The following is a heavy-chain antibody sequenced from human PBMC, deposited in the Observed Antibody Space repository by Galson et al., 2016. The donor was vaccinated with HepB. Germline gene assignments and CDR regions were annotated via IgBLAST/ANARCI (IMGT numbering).Heavy chain of an antibody. J-gene: IGHJ5*02. CDR2: IAGVGTTT. Sequence: RIAGVGTTTTYADAVRGRFTISRDDATNTMYLQMNSLRVDDTAVYYCARSFYDISGYYRFDPWGQGTLVTVAS. CDR3: ARSFYDISGYYRFDP. V-gene: IGHV3-74*01. D-gene: IGHD3-22*01.